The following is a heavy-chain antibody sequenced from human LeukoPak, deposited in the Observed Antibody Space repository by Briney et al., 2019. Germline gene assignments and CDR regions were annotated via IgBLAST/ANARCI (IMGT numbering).Heavy chain of an antibody. Sequence: PGGSLRLSCAASGFTFSTYNMNWVRQAPGKGLEWVSSISGSSSYIYYADSVKGRFTISRDNAKNSLYLQMNSLRAEDTAVYYCARVYSNYVGAFDVWGQGTMVTVST. CDR1: GFTFSTYN. CDR3: ARVYSNYVGAFDV. D-gene: IGHD4-11*01. CDR2: ISGSSSYI. V-gene: IGHV3-21*01. J-gene: IGHJ3*01.